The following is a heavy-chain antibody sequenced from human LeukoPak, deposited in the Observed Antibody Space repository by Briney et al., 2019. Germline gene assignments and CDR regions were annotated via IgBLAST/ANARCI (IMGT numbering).Heavy chain of an antibody. V-gene: IGHV3-48*02. D-gene: IGHD3-9*01. CDR2: INHNGEAI. Sequence: GGSLRLSCAASGFPFSSRVMSWVRQAPGKGLEWIAYINHNGEAIYYPEFVKGRFIISRDNAKNTLFLQMNDLRDEDTAVYYCARDYDWALDFWGQGTRVAVSS. CDR1: GFPFSSRV. CDR3: ARDYDWALDF. J-gene: IGHJ4*02.